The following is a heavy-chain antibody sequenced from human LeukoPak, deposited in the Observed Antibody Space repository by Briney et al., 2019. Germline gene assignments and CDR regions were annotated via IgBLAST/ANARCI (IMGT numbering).Heavy chain of an antibody. V-gene: IGHV1-3*01. CDR1: GYTFTSSA. CDR3: ARNQLPAYYYYYMDV. J-gene: IGHJ6*03. CDR2: INAGNGDT. Sequence: GASVKVSCKASGYTFTSSAMHWVRQAPGQRLEWMGWINAGNGDTKYSQKFQGRVTITRDTSASTAYMGLTSLTSEDTAVYYCARNQLPAYYYYYMDVWGKGTTVTVSS. D-gene: IGHD2-2*01.